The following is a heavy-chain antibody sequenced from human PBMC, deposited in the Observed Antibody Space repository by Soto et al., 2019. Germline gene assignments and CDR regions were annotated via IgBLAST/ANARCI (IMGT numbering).Heavy chain of an antibody. Sequence: QGQLVQSGAEVRKPGASVKVSCQASGYIFNNYXXXXXXXXXXXXXXXVXXIGPDIGKTDYAQKFRARVTMTADPATNTAYMEMRSLTSDDSAFYYCARCYCSVGSCFTCWHFDLWGRGTLVTVSS. J-gene: IGHJ2*01. CDR3: ARCYCSVGSCFTCWHFDL. CDR1: GYIFNNYX. CDR2: IGPDIGKT. D-gene: IGHD6-19*01. V-gene: IGHV1-18*01.